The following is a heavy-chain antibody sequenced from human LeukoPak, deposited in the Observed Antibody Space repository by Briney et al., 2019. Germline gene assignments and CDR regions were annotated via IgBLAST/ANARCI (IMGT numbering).Heavy chain of an antibody. D-gene: IGHD2-21*01. CDR2: IIPIFGTA. CDR3: ARSLVGIDY. Sequence: GASVKVSCKASGGTFSSYAISWVRQAPGQGLEWLGGIIPIFGTANYAQKFQGRVTITTDESTSTAHMELSSLRSEDTAVYYGARSLVGIDYWGQGTLVTVSS. V-gene: IGHV1-69*05. J-gene: IGHJ4*02. CDR1: GGTFSSYA.